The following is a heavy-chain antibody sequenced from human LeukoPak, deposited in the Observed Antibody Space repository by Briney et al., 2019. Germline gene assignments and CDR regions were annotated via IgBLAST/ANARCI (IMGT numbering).Heavy chain of an antibody. D-gene: IGHD4-11*01. CDR2: IYYSGST. V-gene: IGHV4-59*01. CDR3: AGGDDYSNYYFNY. Sequence: SSETLSLTCTVSGGSISNSYWTWIRQPPGKGLQWIGYIYYSGSTSYNPSLKGRITMSVDTSMNQFSLRLSSVTAADTAVYYCAGGDDYSNYYFNYWGQGTLVTVSS. CDR1: GGSISNSY. J-gene: IGHJ4*02.